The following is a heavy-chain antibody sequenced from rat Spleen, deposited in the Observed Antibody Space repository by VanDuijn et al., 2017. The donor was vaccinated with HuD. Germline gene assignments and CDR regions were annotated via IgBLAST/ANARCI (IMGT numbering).Heavy chain of an antibody. J-gene: IGHJ2*01. CDR2: ISYDGSST. CDR3: ARFRHHYFDY. CDR1: GFTFSRYW. V-gene: IGHV5-22*01. Sequence: EVQLVESGGGLVQPGRSLKLSCVASGFTFSRYWMYWVRQAPGKGLEWVASISYDGSSTYYGDSVKGRFTISRDNAKSTLYLQMNSLRSEDTATYYCARFRHHYFDYWGQGVMVTVSS.